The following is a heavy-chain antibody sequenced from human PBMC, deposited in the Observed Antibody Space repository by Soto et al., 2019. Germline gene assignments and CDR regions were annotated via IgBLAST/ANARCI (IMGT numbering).Heavy chain of an antibody. CDR1: GGSISRDY. V-gene: IGHV4-59*01. D-gene: IGHD6-19*01. J-gene: IGHJ4*02. Sequence: EILSLTCTVSGGSISRDYWSWIRQPPGKGLELIGYIYYSGSTNYNPSLKSRVTISVDTSKNQFSLKLSSVTAADTAVYYCARVPSSGWYYFDYWGQGALVTVSS. CDR3: ARVPSSGWYYFDY. CDR2: IYYSGST.